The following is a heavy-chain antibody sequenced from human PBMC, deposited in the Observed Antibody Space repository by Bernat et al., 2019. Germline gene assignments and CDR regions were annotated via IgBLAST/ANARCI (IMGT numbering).Heavy chain of an antibody. D-gene: IGHD6-19*01. Sequence: VQLQESGPGLVKPSETLSLTCTVSGGSISSYYWSWIRQPPGKGLEWIGYIYYSGSTNYNPSLKSRVTISVDTSKNQFSLKLSSVTAADTAVYYCAGTIAVAADYYYGMDVWGQGTTVTVSS. CDR1: GGSISSYY. V-gene: IGHV4-59*01. CDR3: AGTIAVAADYYYGMDV. J-gene: IGHJ6*02. CDR2: IYYSGST.